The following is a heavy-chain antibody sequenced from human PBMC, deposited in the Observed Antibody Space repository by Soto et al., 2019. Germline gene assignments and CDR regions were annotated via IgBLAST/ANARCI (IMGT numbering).Heavy chain of an antibody. CDR2: IYYTGNT. CDR3: ARDSDYIWGSYFDAFDI. J-gene: IGHJ3*02. D-gene: IGHD3-16*01. CDR1: GGSISSYY. Sequence: SETLSLTCTVSGGSISSYYWSWIRQPPGKGLEWIGYIYYTGNTNYNPSLNPSLKSRVTISVDTSKNQFSLKLGSVTAADTAVYYCARDSDYIWGSYFDAFDIWGQGIMVTVSS. V-gene: IGHV4-59*12.